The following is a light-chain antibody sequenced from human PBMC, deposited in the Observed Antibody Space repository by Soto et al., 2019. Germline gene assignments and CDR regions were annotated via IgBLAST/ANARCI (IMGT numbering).Light chain of an antibody. CDR1: SSDVGGYNY. Sequence: QSALTQPPSASGSPGQSVTISCTGTSSDVGGYNYVSWYHHHPGTVPKLMIYEVSKRPSGVPDRFSGSKSGNTASLTVSGLQAEDEADYYCSAYAGSQTDYVFGAGTKVTVL. CDR2: EVS. V-gene: IGLV2-8*01. CDR3: SAYAGSQTDYV. J-gene: IGLJ1*01.